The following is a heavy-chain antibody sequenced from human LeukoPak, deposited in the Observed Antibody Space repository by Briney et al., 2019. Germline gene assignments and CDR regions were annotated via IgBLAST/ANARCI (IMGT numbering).Heavy chain of an antibody. CDR3: ARDLVTVTKGFDI. CDR2: ISYIGST. J-gene: IGHJ3*02. V-gene: IGHV4-59*11. CDR1: ADSCSSHY. Sequence: PSETLSLTCAVSADSCSSHYWTWIRQPPGKGLEWIGYISYIGSTNYNPSLKSRVTISIETSKNQFSLKLSSVTAADTAVYYCARDLVTVTKGFDIWGQGTMVTVSS. D-gene: IGHD4-17*01.